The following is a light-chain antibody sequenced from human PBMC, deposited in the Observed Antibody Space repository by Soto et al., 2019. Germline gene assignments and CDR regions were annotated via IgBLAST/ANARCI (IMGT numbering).Light chain of an antibody. Sequence: ENVLTQSPGTLSLSPGERATLSCSASQSVSSSYLAWYQQKPGQAPRLLIYGASSRATGIPDRFSGSGSGTDFTLTISRLEPEDFAVYYCQQYGSSRWTFGQGTKVDI. V-gene: IGKV3-20*01. CDR1: QSVSSSY. CDR3: QQYGSSRWT. CDR2: GAS. J-gene: IGKJ1*01.